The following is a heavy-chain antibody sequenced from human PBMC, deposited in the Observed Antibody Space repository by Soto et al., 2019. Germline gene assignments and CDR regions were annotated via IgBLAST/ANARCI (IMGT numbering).Heavy chain of an antibody. CDR3: AKRLTNGDERQ. D-gene: IGHD2-21*02. CDR2: ISAAGVST. Sequence: EVQLLESGGYFVQPGGSLRLSCAASGFSFSNYAMLWVRQAPGKGLESISAISAAGVSTYYADSVQGRFTISRDNSKNTLYLQMNSLRGEDTAIYYCAKRLTNGDERQWGRGTLVTVSS. CDR1: GFSFSNYA. J-gene: IGHJ4*02. V-gene: IGHV3-23*01.